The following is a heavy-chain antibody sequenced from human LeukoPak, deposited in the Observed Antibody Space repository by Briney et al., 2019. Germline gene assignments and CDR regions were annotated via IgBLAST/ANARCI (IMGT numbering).Heavy chain of an antibody. Sequence: GGSLTLSCAASGFTFSSYDMHWVRQAPGKGLEYVSAISSNGGSTYYANSVKGRFTISRDNSKNTLYLQMGSLRAEDMAVYDCATIEGSGYDYWGQGTLVTVSS. V-gene: IGHV3-64*01. CDR3: ATIEGSGYDY. CDR1: GFTFSSYD. J-gene: IGHJ4*02. D-gene: IGHD3-22*01. CDR2: ISSNGGST.